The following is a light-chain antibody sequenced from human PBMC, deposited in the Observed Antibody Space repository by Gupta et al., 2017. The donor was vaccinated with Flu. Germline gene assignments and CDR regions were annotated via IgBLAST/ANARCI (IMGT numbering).Light chain of an antibody. J-gene: IGLJ3*02. CDR3: SSYRTGDTWV. Sequence: QSALTQPASVSGPPGQSVTISCPGPTSDVGGYNHVSWYQQHPGKAPKLIIYEVSDRPSGVSNRFSGSKSGNTASLTISGLQAEDEADYYCSSYRTGDTWVFGGGTKLTVL. CDR1: TSDVGGYNH. V-gene: IGLV2-14*01. CDR2: EVS.